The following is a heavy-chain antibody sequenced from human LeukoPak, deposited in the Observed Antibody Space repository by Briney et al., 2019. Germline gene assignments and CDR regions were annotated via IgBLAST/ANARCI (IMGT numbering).Heavy chain of an antibody. CDR1: GSSFTSYW. J-gene: IGHJ5*02. CDR2: IYPGDSDT. V-gene: IGHV5-51*01. D-gene: IGHD2-2*02. CDR3: ARIPDIVVVPAAIGDGNWFDP. Sequence: GASLQISCKGSGSSFTSYWIGWVRQMPGKGLEWMGIIYPGDSDTRYSPSFQGQVTISADKSISTVYLQWSSLKASDTAMYYCARIPDIVVVPAAIGDGNWFDPGGQGTLVTVSA.